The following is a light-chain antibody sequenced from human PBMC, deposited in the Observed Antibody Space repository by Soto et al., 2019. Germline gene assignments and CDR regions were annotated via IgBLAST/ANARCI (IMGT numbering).Light chain of an antibody. Sequence: EIVLTQSPGTLSLSPGERATLSCRAGQSISSNYLAWYQQKPGQAPRLLIYVASSRASGIPDRFSGSGSGTDFTLTISKLEPEDFAVYYCQQYGSSLITFGQGTRLEIK. CDR1: QSISSNY. CDR3: QQYGSSLIT. CDR2: VAS. V-gene: IGKV3-20*01. J-gene: IGKJ5*01.